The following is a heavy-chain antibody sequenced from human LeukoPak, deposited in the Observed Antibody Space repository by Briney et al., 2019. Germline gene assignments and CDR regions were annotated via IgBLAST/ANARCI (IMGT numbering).Heavy chain of an antibody. CDR1: GFTFSSYG. CDR3: AKGGDYDILTGYYGAFDI. D-gene: IGHD3-9*01. Sequence: PGGSLRLSCAASGFTFSSYGMHWVRQAPGKGLEWVAFIRYDGSNKYYADSVKGRFTTSRDNSKNTLYLQMNSLRAEDTAVYYCAKGGDYDILTGYYGAFDIWGQGTMVTVSS. V-gene: IGHV3-30*02. J-gene: IGHJ3*02. CDR2: IRYDGSNK.